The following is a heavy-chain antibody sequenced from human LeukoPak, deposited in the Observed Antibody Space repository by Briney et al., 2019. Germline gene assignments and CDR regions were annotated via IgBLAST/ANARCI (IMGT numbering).Heavy chain of an antibody. CDR2: IYYGGRA. CDR3: ARGFSGSYELNY. V-gene: IGHV4-59*12. Sequence: PSETLSLTCTVSGGSISSFYWSWIRQFPGKGLEWIGYIYYGGRANYNPSLKSRVTISVDTSKNQFSLKLSSVTAADTAVYYCARGFSGSYELNYWGQGTLVTVSS. D-gene: IGHD1-26*01. J-gene: IGHJ4*02. CDR1: GGSISSFY.